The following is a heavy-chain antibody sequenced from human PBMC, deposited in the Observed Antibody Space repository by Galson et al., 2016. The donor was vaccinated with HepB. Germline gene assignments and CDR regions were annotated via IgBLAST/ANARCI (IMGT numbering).Heavy chain of an antibody. V-gene: IGHV3-23*01. CDR1: GFPFSSYA. CDR2: ISDNGGST. CDR3: AIPGTYLLY. D-gene: IGHD2-21*01. J-gene: IGHJ4*02. Sequence: LRLSCAASGFPFSSYAMSWVRQAPGKGLEWVSGISDNGGSTFYADSVKGRFTISRDNSKNTVYLQMNSLRAEDTAKYYCAIPGTYLLYWGQGTLVTVSS.